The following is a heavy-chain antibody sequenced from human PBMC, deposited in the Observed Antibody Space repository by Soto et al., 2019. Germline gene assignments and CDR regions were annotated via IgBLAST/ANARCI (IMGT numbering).Heavy chain of an antibody. V-gene: IGHV4-39*01. D-gene: IGHD1-7*01. CDR1: GGSISSSSYY. CDR2: IYYSGST. Sequence: SETLSLTCTVSGGSISSSSYYWGWIRQPPGKGLEWIGSIYYSGSTYYNPSLKSRVTISVDTSKNQFSLKLSSVTAADTAVYYCASPREGITGTKMTWFDPWGQGTLVTVSS. J-gene: IGHJ5*02. CDR3: ASPREGITGTKMTWFDP.